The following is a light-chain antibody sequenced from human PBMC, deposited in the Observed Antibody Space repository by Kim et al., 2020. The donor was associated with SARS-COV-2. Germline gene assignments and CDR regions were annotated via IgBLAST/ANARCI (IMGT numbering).Light chain of an antibody. CDR2: AAS. CDR1: QSISSY. Sequence: ASVGDRVTITARASQSISSYLNWYQQKPGKAPKLLIYAASSLQSGVPSRFSGSGSGTDFTLTISSLQPEDFATYYCQQSYSTPYTFGQGTKLEIK. J-gene: IGKJ2*01. CDR3: QQSYSTPYT. V-gene: IGKV1-39*01.